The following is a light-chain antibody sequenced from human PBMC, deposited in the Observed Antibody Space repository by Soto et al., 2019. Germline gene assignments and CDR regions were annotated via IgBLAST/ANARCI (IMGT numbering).Light chain of an antibody. Sequence: QSALTQPASVSGSPGQSITISCTGTSSDVGNYIFASWYRQHPGKAPKLMIYDINNRPSGVSNRFSGSKSGNTASLTISGLQAEDEADYYCVSYTTSAPYVFGTGTKVTVL. CDR3: VSYTTSAPYV. CDR2: DIN. J-gene: IGLJ1*01. CDR1: SSDVGNYIF. V-gene: IGLV2-14*01.